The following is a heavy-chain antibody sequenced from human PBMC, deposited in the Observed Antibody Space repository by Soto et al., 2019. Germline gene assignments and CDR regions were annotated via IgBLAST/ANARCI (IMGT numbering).Heavy chain of an antibody. CDR3: AKGVVVDTTYFQH. V-gene: IGHV3-30*18. J-gene: IGHJ1*01. CDR1: GFTFSSYG. Sequence: QVQLVESGGGVVQPGRSLRLSCAASGFTFSSYGMHWVRQAPGKGLEWVAVISYDGSDKYYADSVKGRFTISRDNSNNMLYLQMDRLRAEDAVVYYCAKGVVVDTTYFQHWGQGTLVTVSS. CDR2: ISYDGSDK. D-gene: IGHD2-15*01.